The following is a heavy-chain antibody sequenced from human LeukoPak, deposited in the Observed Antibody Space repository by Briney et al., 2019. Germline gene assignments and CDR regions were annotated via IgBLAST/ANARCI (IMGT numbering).Heavy chain of an antibody. CDR2: IYYSGST. J-gene: IGHJ4*02. CDR1: GGSISSYY. CDR3: ATFHSSSWYLDY. V-gene: IGHV4-59*01. Sequence: SETLSLTCTVSGGSISSYYWSWIRQPPGKGLEWIGYIYYSGSTNYHPSLKSRVTISVDTSNNQFSLKLSSVTAADTAVYYCATFHSSSWYLDYWGQGTLVTVSS. D-gene: IGHD6-13*01.